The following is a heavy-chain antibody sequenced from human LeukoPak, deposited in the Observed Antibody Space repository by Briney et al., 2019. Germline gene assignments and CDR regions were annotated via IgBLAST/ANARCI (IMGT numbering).Heavy chain of an antibody. V-gene: IGHV1-2*02. Sequence: ASVKVSCKASGYTFTSYGINWVRQAPGQGLEWMGWINPNTGGTNYAQRFQDRVTMTGDTSISTAYMELSSLRSDDTAVYYCTRDYRTTVTTSAYWGQGTLVTVSP. CDR2: INPNTGGT. CDR3: TRDYRTTVTTSAY. J-gene: IGHJ4*02. CDR1: GYTFTSYG. D-gene: IGHD4-17*01.